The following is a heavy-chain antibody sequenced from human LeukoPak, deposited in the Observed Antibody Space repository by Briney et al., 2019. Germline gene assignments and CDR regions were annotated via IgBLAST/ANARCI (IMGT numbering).Heavy chain of an antibody. CDR1: GFTFSSYA. Sequence: GGSLRLSCAASGFTFSSYAMRWVRQAPGKGLEWVSAISGSGGSTYYADSVKGRFTISRDNSKNTLYLQMNSLRAEDTAVYYCAKNGGWDLLGCGKLPDVDYCGQGTPVTVSS. D-gene: IGHD3-10*01. CDR2: ISGSGGST. V-gene: IGHV3-23*01. J-gene: IGHJ4*02. CDR3: AKNGGWDLLGCGKLPDVDY.